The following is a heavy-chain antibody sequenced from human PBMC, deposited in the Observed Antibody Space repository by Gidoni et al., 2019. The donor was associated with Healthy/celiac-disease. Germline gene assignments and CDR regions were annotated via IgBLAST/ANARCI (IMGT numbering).Heavy chain of an antibody. D-gene: IGHD6-19*01. CDR2: IDWDDDK. Sequence: QVTLRESGPALVKPTQTLTLTCTFPGFSLSTSGMCVSWIRQPPGKALEWLARIDWDDDKYYSTSLKTRLTIAKDTSKNQVVLTMTNMDPVDTATYYCARIIQSSSCWSQGDYWGQGTLVTVSS. J-gene: IGHJ4*02. CDR3: ARIIQSSSCWSQGDY. V-gene: IGHV2-70*15. CDR1: GFSLSTSGMC.